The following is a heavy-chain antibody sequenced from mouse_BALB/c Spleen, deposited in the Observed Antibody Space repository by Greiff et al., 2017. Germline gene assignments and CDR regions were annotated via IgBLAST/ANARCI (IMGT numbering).Heavy chain of an antibody. Sequence: EVQLVESGGGLVQPKGSLKLSCAASGFTFNTYAMNWVRQAPGKGLEWVARIRSKSNNYATYYADSVKDRFTISRDDSQSMLYLQMNNLKTEDTAMYYCVRHGNGPPYWGQGTLVTVSA. V-gene: IGHV10-1*02. CDR1: GFTFNTYA. J-gene: IGHJ3*01. CDR2: IRSKSNNYAT. CDR3: VRHGNGPPY. D-gene: IGHD1-1*01.